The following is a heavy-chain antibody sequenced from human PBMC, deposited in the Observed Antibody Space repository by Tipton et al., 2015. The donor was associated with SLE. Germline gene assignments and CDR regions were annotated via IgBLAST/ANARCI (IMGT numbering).Heavy chain of an antibody. CDR3: AKDKEWELLGGFDY. D-gene: IGHD1-26*01. V-gene: IGHV3-9*01. J-gene: IGHJ4*02. Sequence: SLRLSCAASGFTFDDYAMHWVRQAPGKGLEWVSGISWNSGSIGYADSVKGRFTISRDNAKNSLYLQMNSLRAEGTALYYCAKDKEWELLGGFDYWGQGTLVTVSS. CDR2: ISWNSGSI. CDR1: GFTFDDYA.